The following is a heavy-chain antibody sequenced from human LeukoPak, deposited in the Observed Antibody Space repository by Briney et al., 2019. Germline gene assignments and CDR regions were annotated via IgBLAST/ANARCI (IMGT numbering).Heavy chain of an antibody. Sequence: GGSLRLSCAASGFTFSDYNMNWVRQAPGKGLEWVSSITSGSSYIFYADSVKGRFTISRDNAKNSLYLQVNSLRAEDTAVYYCARYSGTYRDHWGQGILVTVSS. CDR3: ARYSGTYRDH. D-gene: IGHD3-10*01. CDR1: GFTFSDYN. CDR2: ITSGSSYI. V-gene: IGHV3-21*01. J-gene: IGHJ5*02.